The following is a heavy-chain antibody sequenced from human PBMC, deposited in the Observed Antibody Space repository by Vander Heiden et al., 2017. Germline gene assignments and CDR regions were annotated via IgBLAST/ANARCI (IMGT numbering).Heavy chain of an antibody. D-gene: IGHD3-10*01. CDR3: ARWEDRTFQITMVRGVIRRKGFDY. V-gene: IGHV4-34*01. Sequence: QVQLQQWGAGLLKPSETLSLTCAVYGGSFSGYYWIWIRQPPGKGLEWIWEINHSGSTNYNPSLKSRVTISVDTSKNQFSLKLSSVTAADTAVYYWARWEDRTFQITMVRGVIRRKGFDYWGQGTLVTVSS. CDR1: GGSFSGYY. CDR2: INHSGST. J-gene: IGHJ4*02.